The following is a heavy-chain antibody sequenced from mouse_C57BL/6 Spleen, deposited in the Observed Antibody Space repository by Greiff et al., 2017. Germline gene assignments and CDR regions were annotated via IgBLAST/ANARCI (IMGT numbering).Heavy chain of an antibody. CDR3: ARSPKGYDYWYFDV. V-gene: IGHV1-7*01. J-gene: IGHJ1*03. CDR1: GYTFSSYW. CDR2: INPSSGYT. Sequence: QVQLQQSGAELAKPGASVKLSCKSSGYTFSSYWMHWVKQRPGQGLEWIGYINPSSGYTKYNQKFKDKATLTADKSSSTAYMQRSSLSYEDSAVYYGARSPKGYDYWYFDVWGTGTTVTVSS. D-gene: IGHD2-2*01.